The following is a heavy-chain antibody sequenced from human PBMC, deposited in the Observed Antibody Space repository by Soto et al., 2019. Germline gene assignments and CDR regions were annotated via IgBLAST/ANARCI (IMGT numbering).Heavy chain of an antibody. CDR2: IYYSGST. CDR3: ERVVYRMNTGLWIIDY. D-gene: IGHD4-4*01. J-gene: IGHJ4*02. CDR1: GGSISSYY. Sequence: SETLSLTCTVSGGSISSYYWSWIRQPPGKGLEWIGYIYYSGSTNYNPSLKSRVTISVDTSKNQFSLKLSSVTAADTAVYYCERVVYRMNTGLWIIDYWGQGTLVTVSS. V-gene: IGHV4-59*01.